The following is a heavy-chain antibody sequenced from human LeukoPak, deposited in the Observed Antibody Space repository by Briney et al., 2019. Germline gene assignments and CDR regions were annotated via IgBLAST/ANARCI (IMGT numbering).Heavy chain of an antibody. V-gene: IGHV3-49*04. J-gene: IGHJ4*02. CDR2: IRSKAYGGTT. D-gene: IGHD2-21*02. CDR3: SNSYCGGDCYSGGYFDY. CDR1: GFTFGDYG. Sequence: PGRSLRLSCTGSGFTFGDYGMSWVRQAPGKGLEWVGFIRSKAYGGTTEYAASVKGRFTISRDDSKSIAYLQMNSLKTEDTAVYYFSNSYCGGDCYSGGYFDYWGQGTLVTVSS.